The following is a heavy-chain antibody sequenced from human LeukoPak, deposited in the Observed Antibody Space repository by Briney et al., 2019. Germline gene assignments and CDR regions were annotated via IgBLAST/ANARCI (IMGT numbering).Heavy chain of an antibody. CDR3: ARFSRQRGYGGYDIDY. D-gene: IGHD5-12*01. J-gene: IGHJ4*02. Sequence: KPSETLSLTCTVSGGSVSRSPYYWGWIRQPPGKGLEWIGNIYYSGSTYYNPSLKSRVTISVDTSKNQFSLKVTSVTAADTAVYYCARFSRQRGYGGYDIDYWGQGTLVTVSS. V-gene: IGHV4-39*07. CDR1: GGSVSRSPYY. CDR2: IYYSGST.